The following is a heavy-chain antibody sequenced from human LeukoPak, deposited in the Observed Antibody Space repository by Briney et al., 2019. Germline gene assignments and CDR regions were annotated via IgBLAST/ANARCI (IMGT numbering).Heavy chain of an antibody. CDR2: ISYSGST. Sequence: SETLSLTCTVSGDSISSYYWSWIRQPPGKGLEWIGYISYSGSTNYNPSLKSRVTISVDTSKNQFSLKLSSVTAADTAVYYCARTHDYGDYPTTYFDCWGQGTLVTVSS. D-gene: IGHD4-17*01. J-gene: IGHJ4*02. V-gene: IGHV4-59*01. CDR1: GDSISSYY. CDR3: ARTHDYGDYPTTYFDC.